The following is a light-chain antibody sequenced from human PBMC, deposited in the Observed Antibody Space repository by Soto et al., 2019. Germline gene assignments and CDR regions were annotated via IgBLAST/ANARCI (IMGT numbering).Light chain of an antibody. CDR2: GAS. CDR3: QQFAGS. Sequence: EVVLTQSPATLSLSPGESATLSCSADQSVSPSSLAWYQQRPGQSPRLLIYGASSRATGIPDRFSGRGSGTDFTLIISRLEPEDFAVYYCQQFAGSFGGGTKVDIK. V-gene: IGKV3-20*01. J-gene: IGKJ4*02. CDR1: QSVSPSS.